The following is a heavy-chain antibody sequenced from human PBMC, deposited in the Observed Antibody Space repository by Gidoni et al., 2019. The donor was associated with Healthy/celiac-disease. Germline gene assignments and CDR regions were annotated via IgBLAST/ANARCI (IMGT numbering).Heavy chain of an antibody. Sequence: QVQLVQSGAEVKKPGSSVKVSCKASGRTFSSYAISWVRQAPGQGLEWMGGIIPIFGTANYAQKFQGRVTITADESTSTAYMELSSLRSEDTAVYYCARDPHCSSTSCYYYYGMDVWGKGTTVTVSS. D-gene: IGHD2-2*01. CDR2: IIPIFGTA. J-gene: IGHJ6*04. CDR3: ARDPHCSSTSCYYYYGMDV. CDR1: GRTFSSYA. V-gene: IGHV1-69*01.